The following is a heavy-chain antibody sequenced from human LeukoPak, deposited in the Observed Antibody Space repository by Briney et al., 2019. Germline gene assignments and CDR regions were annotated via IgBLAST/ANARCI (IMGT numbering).Heavy chain of an antibody. CDR3: VRDLDLGGYSSFEY. Sequence: GGSLRLSCAASGFTFSDYHMTWIRQAPGKGLEWVSYISGSSSNTNYADSVKGRFTISRDNAKNSLYLQMNTLRAEDTAVYYCVRDLDLGGYSSFEYWGQGTLVTVSS. CDR1: GFTFSDYH. V-gene: IGHV3-11*06. CDR2: ISGSSSNT. J-gene: IGHJ4*02. D-gene: IGHD4-23*01.